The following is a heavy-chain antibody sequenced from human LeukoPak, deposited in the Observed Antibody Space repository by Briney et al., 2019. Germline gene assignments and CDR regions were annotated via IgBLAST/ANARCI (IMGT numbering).Heavy chain of an antibody. Sequence: PGGSLRLSCAASGFTFSSYWMSWVRQAPGKGLEWVANIKQDGSEKYYVDSVKGRFTISRDNAKNSLYLQMNSLRAEDTAVYYCAKDRPLLISSSWYPEYFQHWGQGTLVTVSS. D-gene: IGHD6-13*01. J-gene: IGHJ1*01. CDR2: IKQDGSEK. V-gene: IGHV3-7*01. CDR1: GFTFSSYW. CDR3: AKDRPLLISSSWYPEYFQH.